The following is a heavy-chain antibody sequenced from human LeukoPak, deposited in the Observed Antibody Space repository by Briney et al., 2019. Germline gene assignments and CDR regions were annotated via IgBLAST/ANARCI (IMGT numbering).Heavy chain of an antibody. V-gene: IGHV1-18*01. CDR3: ARDVPGSIGTTARFDP. CDR2: ISAYNDNT. CDR1: GYTSSSYG. Sequence: ASVKDSCKSSGYTSSSYGISWIRQAPGQGLEWMGWISAYNDNTNYAQIFQGRVTMTTDTSTSTAYMELRSLRSDDTAVYYCARDVPGSIGTTARFDPWGQGTLVTVSS. D-gene: IGHD1-1*01. J-gene: IGHJ5*02.